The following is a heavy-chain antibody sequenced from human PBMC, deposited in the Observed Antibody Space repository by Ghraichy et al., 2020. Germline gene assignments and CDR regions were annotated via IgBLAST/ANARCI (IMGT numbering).Heavy chain of an antibody. CDR1: GDSISSSY. CDR2: IYNSGTT. Sequence: SETLSLTCTVSGDSISSSYWNWIRQPPGKGLEWIGNIYNSGTTNYNPSLKSRVTISVDTSKNQFSLRLSSVTAADSAVYYCARGSNCYTMGWADYDHGVGVWGQGTTVTVYS. V-gene: IGHV4-59*01. J-gene: IGHJ6*02. D-gene: IGHD2-2*02. CDR3: ARGSNCYTMGWADYDHGVGV.